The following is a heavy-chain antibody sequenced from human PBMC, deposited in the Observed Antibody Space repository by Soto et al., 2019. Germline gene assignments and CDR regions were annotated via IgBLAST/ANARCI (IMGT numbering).Heavy chain of an antibody. V-gene: IGHV3-33*01. CDR1: GFTFISYG. CDR2: IWYDGSNK. D-gene: IGHD1-26*01. Sequence: GWSLRLSCAASGFTFISYGMPWARQAPGKGLEWVAVIWYDGSNKYYADSVKGRFTISRDNSKNALYLQMNSLRAEDTAVYFCARDPGELSPWGQGTLVTVSS. J-gene: IGHJ5*02. CDR3: ARDPGELSP.